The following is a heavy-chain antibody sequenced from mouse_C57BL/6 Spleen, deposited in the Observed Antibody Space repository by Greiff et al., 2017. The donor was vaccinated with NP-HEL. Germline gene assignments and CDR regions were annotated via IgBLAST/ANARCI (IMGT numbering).Heavy chain of an antibody. J-gene: IGHJ4*01. Sequence: EVKLVESGAELVKPGASVKLSCTASGFNIKDYYMHWVKQRTEQGLEWIGRIDPEDGETKYAPKFQGKATITADTSSNTAYLQLSSLTSEDTAVYYCARDMGTTVVATDAMDYWGQGTSVTVSS. V-gene: IGHV14-2*01. CDR3: ARDMGTTVVATDAMDY. CDR2: IDPEDGET. D-gene: IGHD1-1*01. CDR1: GFNIKDYY.